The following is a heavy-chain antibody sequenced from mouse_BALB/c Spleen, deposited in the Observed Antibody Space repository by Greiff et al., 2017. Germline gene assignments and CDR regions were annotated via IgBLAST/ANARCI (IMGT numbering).Heavy chain of an antibody. D-gene: IGHD1-2*01. CDR1: GYTFTSYW. Sequence: VQLQQSGTVLARPGASVKMSCKASGYTFTSYWMHWVKQRPGQGLEWIGAIYPGNSDTSYNQKFKGKAKLTAVTSTSTAYMELSSLTNEDSAVYYCTEGDYGPWFAYWGQGTLVTVSA. CDR3: TEGDYGPWFAY. J-gene: IGHJ3*01. CDR2: IYPGNSDT. V-gene: IGHV1-5*01.